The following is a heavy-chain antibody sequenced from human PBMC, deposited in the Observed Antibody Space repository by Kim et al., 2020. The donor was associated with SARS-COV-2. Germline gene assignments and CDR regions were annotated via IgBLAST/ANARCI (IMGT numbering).Heavy chain of an antibody. J-gene: IGHJ4*02. D-gene: IGHD3-22*01. CDR3: ARGFYDSSGYHDTLDF. Sequence: ASVKVSCKASGYSFTGYYMHWVRQAPGQGLEWMGRINPNSGATTYARNFRGRVTMTRDTSISTSYMELSSLRSDDTAVYYCARGFYDSSGYHDTLDFGGQGTLVTVSP. CDR1: GYSFTGYY. CDR2: INPNSGAT. V-gene: IGHV1-2*06.